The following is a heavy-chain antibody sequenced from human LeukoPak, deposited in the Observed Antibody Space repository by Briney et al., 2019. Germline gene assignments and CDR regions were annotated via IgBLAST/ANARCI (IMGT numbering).Heavy chain of an antibody. Sequence: PGGSLRLSCAASGFTFSSYWMNWVRQAPGKGLEWVALIWYDGTNKYYGDSVKGRFTISRDNSKNTLYLEMNSLRDEDTAMYYCATVNVPATSYWGQGTLVTVSS. CDR1: GFTFSSYW. CDR3: ATVNVPATSY. J-gene: IGHJ4*02. D-gene: IGHD2-15*01. CDR2: IWYDGTNK. V-gene: IGHV3-33*08.